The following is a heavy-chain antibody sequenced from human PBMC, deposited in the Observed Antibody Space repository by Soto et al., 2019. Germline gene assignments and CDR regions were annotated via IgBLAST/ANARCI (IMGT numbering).Heavy chain of an antibody. CDR3: DKKVNSGQGSQYFDY. CDR1: GFTFSSYS. Sequence: PGGSLRLSCAASGFTFSSYSMSWVRQAPGKGLEWVSCFSSSSDGGTTYYADSVKVRFTIARDNYKNMLVLQMNSLRAKDTAIYFCDKKVNSGQGSQYFDYWGQGTLVTVSS. D-gene: IGHD3-10*01. V-gene: IGHV3-23*01. CDR2: FSSSSDGGTT. J-gene: IGHJ4*02.